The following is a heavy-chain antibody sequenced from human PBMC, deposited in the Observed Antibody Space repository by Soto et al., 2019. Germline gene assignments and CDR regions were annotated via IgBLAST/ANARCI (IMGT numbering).Heavy chain of an antibody. CDR1: NAPLDRSTYT. V-gene: IGHV4-39*01. CDR2: IYNSGRT. D-gene: IGHD5-18*01. Sequence: SETLSLTCTVSNAPLDRSTYTGGWIRQPPGKGLEWIGSIYNSGRTYYNPSLNSRVTVSVDTSKNQFSLKVTSVTAADTAVYYCATMGTPATGLYYFDYWGQGTLVTVSS. CDR3: ATMGTPATGLYYFDY. J-gene: IGHJ4*02.